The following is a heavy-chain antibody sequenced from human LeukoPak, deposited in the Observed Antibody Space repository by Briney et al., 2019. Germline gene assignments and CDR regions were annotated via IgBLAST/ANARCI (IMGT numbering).Heavy chain of an antibody. V-gene: IGHV5-51*01. CDR1: GYSFTNYW. J-gene: IGHJ4*02. CDR3: ARSASRYFDWFDY. Sequence: GESLKISCKGSGYSFTNYWIGWVRQMPGKGLEWMGIIYPGDSDTRYIPSFQGQVTISADKSINTAYLQWSSLKASDTAIYCCARSASRYFDWFDYWGQGPLVTVSS. CDR2: IYPGDSDT. D-gene: IGHD3-9*01.